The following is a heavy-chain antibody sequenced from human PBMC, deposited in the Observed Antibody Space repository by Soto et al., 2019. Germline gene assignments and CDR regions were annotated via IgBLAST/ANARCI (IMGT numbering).Heavy chain of an antibody. D-gene: IGHD1-26*01. Sequence: SETLSLTCTVSGGSISSYYWSWIRQPPGKGLEWIGYIYYSGSTNYNPSLKSRVTISVDTSKNQFSLKLSSVTAADTAVDYCASRPRVGATRGAFDIWGQGTMVTVSS. V-gene: IGHV4-59*01. CDR3: ASRPRVGATRGAFDI. CDR1: GGSISSYY. CDR2: IYYSGST. J-gene: IGHJ3*02.